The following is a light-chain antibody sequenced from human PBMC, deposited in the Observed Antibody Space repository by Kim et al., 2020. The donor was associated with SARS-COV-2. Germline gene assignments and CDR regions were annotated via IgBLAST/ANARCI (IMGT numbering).Light chain of an antibody. Sequence: SASVGDRVTITCRASQSISSWLAWYQQKPGKAPKLLIYDASSLESGVPSRFSGSGSGTEFTLTISSLQPDDFATYYCQQYNSPPYTFGQGTKLEI. CDR1: QSISSW. CDR2: DAS. CDR3: QQYNSPPYT. J-gene: IGKJ2*01. V-gene: IGKV1-5*01.